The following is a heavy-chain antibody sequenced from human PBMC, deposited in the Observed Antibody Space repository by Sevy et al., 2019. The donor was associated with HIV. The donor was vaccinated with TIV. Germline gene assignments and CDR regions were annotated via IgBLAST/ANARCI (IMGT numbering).Heavy chain of an antibody. Sequence: ASVKVSCQASGYTFSNYDVTWVRHAPGEGLEWMGWISGYNGNTKYAQKFQDRVIMTTDTATSIAYMELRSLRSDDTAVYYCVRDESFSLIVVDPDYWGQGTLVTVSS. CDR1: GYTFSNYD. D-gene: IGHD3-22*01. J-gene: IGHJ4*02. CDR2: ISGYNGNT. V-gene: IGHV1-18*01. CDR3: VRDESFSLIVVDPDY.